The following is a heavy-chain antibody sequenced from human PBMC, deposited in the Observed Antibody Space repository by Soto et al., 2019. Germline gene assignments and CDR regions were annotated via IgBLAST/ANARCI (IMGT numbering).Heavy chain of an antibody. D-gene: IGHD2-2*01. CDR2: IRGKAYGGTT. CDR1: GFTFGDHD. Sequence: GGSLRLSCTTSGFTFGDHDMSWLRQAPGKCLEWLGFIRGKAYGGTTEYAASVKGRFAMSRDDSQGIAYLQMNSLKTEDTAVYYCARVGCTSTSCYYLFDFWGQGSLVTVSX. CDR3: ARVGCTSTSCYYLFDF. V-gene: IGHV3-49*03. J-gene: IGHJ4*02.